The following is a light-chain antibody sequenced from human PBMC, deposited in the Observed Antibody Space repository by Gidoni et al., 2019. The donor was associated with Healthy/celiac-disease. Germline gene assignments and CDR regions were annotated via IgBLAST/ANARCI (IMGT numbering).Light chain of an antibody. V-gene: IGKV1-5*01. CDR1: QSISSW. CDR3: QQYNSXXXT. CDR2: DAS. J-gene: IGKJ2*01. Sequence: DIQMTQSPSTLSASVGDRVTITCRASQSISSWLAWYQQKPGKAPKLLIYDASSLESGVPSRFSGSXXGTEFTLTISSLQPDDFATYYCQQYNSXXXTFGQGTKLEIK.